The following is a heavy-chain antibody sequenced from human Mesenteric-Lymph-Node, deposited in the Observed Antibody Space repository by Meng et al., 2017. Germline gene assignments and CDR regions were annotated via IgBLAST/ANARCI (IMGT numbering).Heavy chain of an antibody. J-gene: IGHJ4*02. Sequence: VAGPCQVNPSQPLSLPCPGSGYSISSSNWWGWIRQPPGKGLEWIGYIYYSGSTYYNPSLKSRVTISVDTSKNQFSLKLSSVTAADTAVYYCARTHFYDSSNYGFNYWGQGTLVTVSS. V-gene: IGHV4-28*01. CDR1: GYSISSSNW. CDR2: IYYSGST. D-gene: IGHD3-22*01. CDR3: ARTHFYDSSNYGFNY.